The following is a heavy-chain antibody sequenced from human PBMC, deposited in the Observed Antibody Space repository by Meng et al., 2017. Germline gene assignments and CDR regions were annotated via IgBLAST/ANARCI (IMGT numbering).Heavy chain of an antibody. CDR1: GFTFSDYY. J-gene: IGHJ3*02. CDR3: ARGRLRYFDWLSDAFDI. CDR2: ISSSGSTI. D-gene: IGHD3-9*01. V-gene: IGHV3-11*04. Sequence: GESLKISCAASGFTFSDYYMSWIRQAPGKGLEWVSYISSSGSTIYYADSVKGRFTISRDNAKNSLYLQMNSLRAEDTAVYYCARGRLRYFDWLSDAFDIWGQGTMVT.